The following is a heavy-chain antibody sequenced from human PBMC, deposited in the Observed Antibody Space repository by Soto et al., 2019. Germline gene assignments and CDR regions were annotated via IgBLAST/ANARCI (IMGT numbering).Heavy chain of an antibody. J-gene: IGHJ4*02. CDR3: XXXXXGWWSDY. D-gene: IGHD2-15*01. Sequence: EVQLVESGGGLVQPGGSLRLSCAASGFTFSSYWMSWVRQAPGKGLEWVANIKQDGSEKYYVDSVKGRFTISRXNAXXSXXXXXXXXXXXXXXXXXXXXXXXGWWSDYWGQGTLVTVSS. CDR2: IKQDGSEK. V-gene: IGHV3-7*02. CDR1: GFTFSSYW.